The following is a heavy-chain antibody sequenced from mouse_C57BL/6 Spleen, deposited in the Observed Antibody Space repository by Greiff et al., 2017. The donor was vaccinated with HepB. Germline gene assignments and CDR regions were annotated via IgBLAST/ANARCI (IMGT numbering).Heavy chain of an antibody. V-gene: IGHV1-42*01. CDR3: ASRTGSRGWYFDV. CDR1: GYSFTGYY. Sequence: EVQLQQSGPELVKPGASVKISCKASGYSFTGYYMNWVKQSPEKSLEWIGEINPSTGGTTYNQKFKAKATLTVDKSSSTAYMQLKSLTSEDSAVYYCASRTGSRGWYFDVWGTGTTVTVSS. D-gene: IGHD1-1*01. J-gene: IGHJ1*03. CDR2: INPSTGGT.